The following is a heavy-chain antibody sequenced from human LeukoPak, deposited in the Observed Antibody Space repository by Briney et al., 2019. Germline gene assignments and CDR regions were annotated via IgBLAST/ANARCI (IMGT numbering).Heavy chain of an antibody. CDR2: IIPIFGTA. J-gene: IGHJ4*02. CDR3: ARALGYCSSTSCFNFDY. CDR1: GGTFSSYA. V-gene: IGHV1-69*06. D-gene: IGHD2-2*03. Sequence: GASVKVSCKASGGTFSSYAISWVRQAPGQGLEWMGGIIPIFGTANYAQKFQGRVTITADKSTSTAYMELSSLRSEDTAVYYCARALGYCSSTSCFNFDYWGQGTLVTVSS.